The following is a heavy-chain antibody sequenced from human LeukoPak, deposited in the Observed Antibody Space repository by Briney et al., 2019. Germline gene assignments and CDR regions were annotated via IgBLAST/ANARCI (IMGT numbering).Heavy chain of an antibody. J-gene: IGHJ4*02. CDR3: ARYGGSYYFDN. Sequence: PGGSLRLSCAASGFTFSNYWMSWVRQAPAKGLEWVANIKQDGSERYYVDSVKGRFTISRDNAKNSLYLQMNSLRAEDTAVYYCARYGGSYYFDNWGQGTLVTVSS. V-gene: IGHV3-7*01. CDR2: IKQDGSER. CDR1: GFTFSNYW. D-gene: IGHD1-26*01.